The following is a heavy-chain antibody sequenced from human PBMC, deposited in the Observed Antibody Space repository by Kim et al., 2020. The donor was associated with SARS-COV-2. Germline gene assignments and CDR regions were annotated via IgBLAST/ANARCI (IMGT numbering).Heavy chain of an antibody. J-gene: IGHJ4*02. CDR2: ISGSGGST. V-gene: IGHV3-23*01. CDR3: AKEFTGGLWFGDYYFDY. CDR1: GFTFSSYA. D-gene: IGHD3-10*01. Sequence: GGSLRLSCAASGFTFSSYAMSWVRQAPGKGLEWVSAISGSGGSTYYADSVKGRFTISRDNSKNTLYLQMNSLRAEDTAVYYCAKEFTGGLWFGDYYFDYWGQGTLVTVSS.